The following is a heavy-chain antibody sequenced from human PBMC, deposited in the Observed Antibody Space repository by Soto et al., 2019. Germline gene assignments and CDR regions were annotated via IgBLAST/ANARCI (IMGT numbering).Heavy chain of an antibody. CDR3: AKAMLGPNWFDP. V-gene: IGHV3-23*01. D-gene: IGHD2-8*01. J-gene: IGHJ5*02. Sequence: GGSLRLSCAASGFTFDDYAMHWVRQAPGKGLEWVSAISGSGGSTYYADSVKGRFTISRDNSKNTLYLQMNSLRAEDTAVYYCAKAMLGPNWFDPWGQGTLVTVSS. CDR1: GFTFDDYA. CDR2: ISGSGGST.